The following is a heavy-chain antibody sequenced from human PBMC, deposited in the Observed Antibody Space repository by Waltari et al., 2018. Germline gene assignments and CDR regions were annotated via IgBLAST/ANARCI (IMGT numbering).Heavy chain of an antibody. Sequence: EIQVVESGGGLVQPGGSLRLYCAASGFTFSSYWMSWVRQAPGNRLEWVANIKQDGSAKFYLDPVKCRFTIARDNAKNTLYRQMNGLRAEDTALYYWSRALDVADYWGQGTLVTVSS. CDR1: GFTFSSYW. CDR3: SRALDVADY. V-gene: IGHV3-7*01. D-gene: IGHD5-12*01. J-gene: IGHJ4*02. CDR2: IKQDGSAK.